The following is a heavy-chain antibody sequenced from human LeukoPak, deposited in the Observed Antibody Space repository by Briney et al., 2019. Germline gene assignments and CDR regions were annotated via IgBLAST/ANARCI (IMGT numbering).Heavy chain of an antibody. CDR3: ARGLPYYDSSGYEDY. CDR2: IKQDGSEK. J-gene: IGHJ4*02. V-gene: IGHV3-7*04. Sequence: GGSLRLSCAASGFTFSSYWMSWVRQAPGKGLEWVAKIKQDGSEKYYVDSVKGRFTISRDNAKNSLYLQMNSLRAEDTAVYYCARGLPYYDSSGYEDYWGQGTLVTVSS. CDR1: GFTFSSYW. D-gene: IGHD3-22*01.